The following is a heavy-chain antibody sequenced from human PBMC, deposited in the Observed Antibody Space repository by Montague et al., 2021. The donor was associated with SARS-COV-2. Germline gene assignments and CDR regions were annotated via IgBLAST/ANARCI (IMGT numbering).Heavy chain of an antibody. J-gene: IGHJ5*02. Sequence: SETLSLTCTVSGGTVRDCYWNWIRQTPGPGLEWIGYIFNNGYTNYNPYLESRVTLSVDTPENQFFLRLRSVTAADTATYFCARHSVSEDGTFFRSYFDPWGQGAQVTVSS. V-gene: IGHV4-59*08. CDR3: ARHSVSEDGTFFRSYFDP. D-gene: IGHD1-1*01. CDR1: GGTVRDCY. CDR2: IFNNGYT.